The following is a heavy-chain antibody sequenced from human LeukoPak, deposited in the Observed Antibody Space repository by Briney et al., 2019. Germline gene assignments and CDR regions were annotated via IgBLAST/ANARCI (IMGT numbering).Heavy chain of an antibody. V-gene: IGHV3-30-3*01. CDR1: GFTLSSYA. CDR2: ISYDGTNK. Sequence: PGGSLRLSCAASGFTLSSYAMSWVRQAPGKGLEWVALISYDGTNKYYADSVKGRFTISRDDSKSTLYLQMNSLRAEDTAVYYCARSFGGSYAYFDYWGQGTLVTVSS. J-gene: IGHJ4*02. D-gene: IGHD1-26*01. CDR3: ARSFGGSYAYFDY.